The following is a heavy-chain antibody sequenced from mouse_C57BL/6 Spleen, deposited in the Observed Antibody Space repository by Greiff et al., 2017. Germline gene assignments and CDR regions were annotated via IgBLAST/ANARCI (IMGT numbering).Heavy chain of an antibody. CDR3: ATNWDNYAMDY. V-gene: IGHV1-80*01. J-gene: IGHJ4*01. CDR1: GYAFSSYW. CDR2: IYPGDGDT. Sequence: VKLQESGAELVKPGASVKISCKASGYAFSSYWMNWVKQRPGKGLEWIGQIYPGDGDTNYNGKFKGKATLTADKSSSTAYMQLSSLTSEDSAVYFCATNWDNYAMDYWGQGTSVTVSS. D-gene: IGHD4-1*01.